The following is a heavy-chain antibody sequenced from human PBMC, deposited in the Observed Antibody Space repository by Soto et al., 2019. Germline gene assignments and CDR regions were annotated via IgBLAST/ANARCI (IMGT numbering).Heavy chain of an antibody. Sequence: QVQLVQSGAEVKKPGSSVKVSCKASGGTFSSYAISWVRQAPGQGLGWMGGIIPIFGTANYAQKFQGRVXIXAXXSTSTAYMELSSLRSEDTAVYYCAIARWPRVCFQHWGQGTLVTVSS. CDR2: IIPIFGTA. D-gene: IGHD4-17*01. J-gene: IGHJ1*01. V-gene: IGHV1-69*12. CDR3: AIARWPRVCFQH. CDR1: GGTFSSYA.